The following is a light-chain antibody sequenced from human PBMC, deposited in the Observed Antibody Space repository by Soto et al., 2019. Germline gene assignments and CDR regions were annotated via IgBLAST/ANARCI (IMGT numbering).Light chain of an antibody. J-gene: IGKJ1*01. CDR3: QQYGSSPRT. CDR1: QSLSSSQ. Sequence: ETVLTQSPGTLSLSPGERATLSCRASQSLSSSQLAWYQQKPGRAPRLLIHDASSRATGISDRFTGSGSGTDFTLTITTLEPEDFAVYYCQQYGSSPRTFGLGTKVDIK. V-gene: IGKV3-20*01. CDR2: DAS.